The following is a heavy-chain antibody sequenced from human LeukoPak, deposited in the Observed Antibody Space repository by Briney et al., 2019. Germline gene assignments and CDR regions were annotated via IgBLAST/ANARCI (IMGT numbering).Heavy chain of an antibody. CDR1: GFTFSSYG. Sequence: GGSLRLSCAASGFTFSSYGMHWVRQAPGKGLEWVAFIRYDGSNKYYADSVKGRFTISRDNSKNTLYLQMNSLRAEDTAVYYCAKDLTFRVVPRRFDYWGQGTLVTVSS. V-gene: IGHV3-30*02. J-gene: IGHJ4*02. D-gene: IGHD2-2*01. CDR2: IRYDGSNK. CDR3: AKDLTFRVVPRRFDY.